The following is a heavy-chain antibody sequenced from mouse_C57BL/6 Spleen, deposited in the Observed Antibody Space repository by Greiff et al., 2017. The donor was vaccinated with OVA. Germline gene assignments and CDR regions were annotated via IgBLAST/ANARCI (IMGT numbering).Heavy chain of an antibody. V-gene: IGHV1-15*01. Sequence: QVQLKESGAELVRPGASVTLSCKASGYTFTDYEMHWVKQTPVHGLEWIGAIDPETGGTAYNQKFKGKAILTADKSSSTAYMELRSLTSEDSAVYYGTRKGGLYYFDYWGQGTTLTVSS. J-gene: IGHJ2*01. CDR3: TRKGGLYYFDY. CDR1: GYTFTDYE. CDR2: IDPETGGT.